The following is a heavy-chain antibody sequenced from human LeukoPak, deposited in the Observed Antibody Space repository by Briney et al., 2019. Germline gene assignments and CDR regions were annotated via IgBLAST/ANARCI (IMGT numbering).Heavy chain of an antibody. V-gene: IGHV3-74*01. D-gene: IGHD3-3*01. Sequence: PGGSLRLSCAASGFTLSNHWMHWVRQAPGKGLVWVSRISGDEIWTSYADSVKGRFLISRDNAKDTLYLQMNSLRAEDTGVYYCAKDHYWSIDYWGRGTLVTVSS. CDR3: AKDHYWSIDY. CDR1: GFTLSNHW. J-gene: IGHJ4*02. CDR2: ISGDEIWT.